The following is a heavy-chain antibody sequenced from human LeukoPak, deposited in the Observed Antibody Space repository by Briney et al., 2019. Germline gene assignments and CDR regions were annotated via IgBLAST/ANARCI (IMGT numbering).Heavy chain of an antibody. V-gene: IGHV4-59*03. CDR2: INYSRDT. J-gene: IGHJ4*02. CDR1: GGSISSYY. CDR3: ARNGPDSYDKSAYLDS. Sequence: SETLYLTCTVSGGSISSYYCSWLRQPPGKGLEWIGNINYSRDTNYNPSLRSRVTILVDKSRNKFSLKMNSFTAADTAVYYCARNGPDSYDKSAYLDSWGQGTLVTVSS. D-gene: IGHD3-22*01.